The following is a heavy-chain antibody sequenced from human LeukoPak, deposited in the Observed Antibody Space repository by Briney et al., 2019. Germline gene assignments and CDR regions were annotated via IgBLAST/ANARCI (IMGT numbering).Heavy chain of an antibody. CDR1: GFTFGDYA. V-gene: IGHV3-7*01. Sequence: GGSLRLSCTASGFTFGDYAMSWVRQAPGKGLEWVANIKQDGSEKYYVDSVSGRFAISRDNAEYSVYLQMSSLRDEDTAMYYCARDVLNNIWSGGYFDLWGRGTLVTVSS. J-gene: IGHJ2*01. CDR3: ARDVLNNIWSGGYFDL. D-gene: IGHD3-3*01. CDR2: IKQDGSEK.